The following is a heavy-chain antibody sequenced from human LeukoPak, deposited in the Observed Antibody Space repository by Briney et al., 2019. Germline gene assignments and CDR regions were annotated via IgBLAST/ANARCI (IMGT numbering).Heavy chain of an antibody. CDR2: IYYSGST. V-gene: IGHV4-39*01. CDR3: ARHGSTDLNLH. Sequence: PSETLSLTCTVSGGSISSSSYYWGGIRQPPGKGLEWIGSIYYSGSTYYNPSLKSRVTISLYTSKNQLSLKLSAVPRADTAVYYCARHGSTDLNLHWGQGTLVTVSS. J-gene: IGHJ4*02. CDR1: GGSISSSSYY. D-gene: IGHD3-10*01.